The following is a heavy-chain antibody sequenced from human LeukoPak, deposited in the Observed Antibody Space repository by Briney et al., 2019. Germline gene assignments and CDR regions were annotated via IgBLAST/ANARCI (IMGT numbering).Heavy chain of an antibody. CDR1: GYSISSGYY. Sequence: SETLSLTCTVSGYSISSGYYWGWIRQPPGKGLEWIGSIYHSGSTYYNPSLKSRVTISVDTSKNQFSLKLSSVTAADTAVYYCARAEYYYDSSLGYWGQGTLVTVSS. D-gene: IGHD3-22*01. V-gene: IGHV4-38-2*02. CDR3: ARAEYYYDSSLGY. J-gene: IGHJ4*02. CDR2: IYHSGST.